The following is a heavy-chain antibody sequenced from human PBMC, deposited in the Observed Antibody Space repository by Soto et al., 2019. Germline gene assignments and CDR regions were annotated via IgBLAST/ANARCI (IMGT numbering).Heavy chain of an antibody. CDR3: AARSPYYGHFDY. CDR1: GFTVSSNY. Sequence: AGSLRLSCAASGFTVSSNYMSWVRQAPGKGLEWVSVIYSGGSTYYADSVKGRFTISRDNSKNTLYLQMNSLRAEDTAVYYCAARSPYYGHFDYWGQGTLVTVSS. J-gene: IGHJ4*02. CDR2: IYSGGST. D-gene: IGHD3-3*01. V-gene: IGHV3-66*01.